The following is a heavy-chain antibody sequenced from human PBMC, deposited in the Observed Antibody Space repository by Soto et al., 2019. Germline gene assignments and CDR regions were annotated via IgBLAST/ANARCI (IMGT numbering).Heavy chain of an antibody. Sequence: ASVKVSCKASGYTFTSYGISWVRQAPGQGLEWMGWISAYNGNTNYAQKLQGRVTMTTDTSTSTAYMELRSLRSDDTAVYYCASHRFGRVAVTDNWFDPWGQGTLVTVSS. CDR1: GYTFTSYG. V-gene: IGHV1-18*01. CDR2: ISAYNGNT. CDR3: ASHRFGRVAVTDNWFDP. D-gene: IGHD6-19*01. J-gene: IGHJ5*02.